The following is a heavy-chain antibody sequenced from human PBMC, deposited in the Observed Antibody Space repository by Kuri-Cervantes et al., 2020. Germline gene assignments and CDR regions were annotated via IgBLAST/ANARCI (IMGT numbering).Heavy chain of an antibody. V-gene: IGHV1-18*01. Sequence: ASVKVSCKASGYTFTSYGISWVRQAPGQGLEWMGWISAYNGNTNYAQKLQGRVTMTTDTSTSTAYMELRSLRSDDTAVYCCARASDFSQQLVYCYYYGMDVWGQGTTVTVSS. D-gene: IGHD6-13*01. CDR2: ISAYNGNT. CDR1: GYTFTSYG. J-gene: IGHJ6*02. CDR3: ARASDFSQQLVYCYYYGMDV.